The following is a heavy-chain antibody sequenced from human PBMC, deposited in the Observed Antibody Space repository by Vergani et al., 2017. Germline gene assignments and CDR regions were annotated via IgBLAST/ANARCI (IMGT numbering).Heavy chain of an antibody. CDR3: ASLSASSSNYVGF. J-gene: IGHJ4*02. Sequence: QVQLVQSGAEVKKPGASVKVSCKASGNTFTGYYMHWVRQAPGQGLEWMGWIHPNSGDTNYAQKFQGRVTVTSDTSISTAYMDLSRLRSDDTAVYYCASLSASSSNYVGFWGQGTVVTVSS. D-gene: IGHD6-13*01. CDR2: IHPNSGDT. V-gene: IGHV1-2*02. CDR1: GNTFTGYY.